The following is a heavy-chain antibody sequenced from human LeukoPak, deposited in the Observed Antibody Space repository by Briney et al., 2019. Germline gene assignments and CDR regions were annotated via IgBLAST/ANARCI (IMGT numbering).Heavy chain of an antibody. CDR1: GFTFSSYW. D-gene: IGHD1-26*01. CDR2: IKEDGSET. CDR3: ARGDSASKIDQ. Sequence: GGSLRLSCAASGFTFSSYWMSWVRQAPGKGLLWVANIKEDGSETYYLDSVKGRFTISRDNAKNSLYLLMSSLRAEDTALYYCARGDSASKIDQWGQGTLVTVSS. J-gene: IGHJ4*02. V-gene: IGHV3-7*01.